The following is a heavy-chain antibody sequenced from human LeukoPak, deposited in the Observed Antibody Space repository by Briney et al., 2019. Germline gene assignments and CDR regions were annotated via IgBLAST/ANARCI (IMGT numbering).Heavy chain of an antibody. CDR3: ARAGVLVVTAFDI. Sequence: IGYIYYSGSTYYNPSLKSRVTISVDTSKNQFSLKLSSVTAADTAVYYCARAGVLVVTAFDIWGQGTMVTVSS. D-gene: IGHD2-21*02. J-gene: IGHJ3*02. CDR2: IYYSGST. V-gene: IGHV4-30-4*01.